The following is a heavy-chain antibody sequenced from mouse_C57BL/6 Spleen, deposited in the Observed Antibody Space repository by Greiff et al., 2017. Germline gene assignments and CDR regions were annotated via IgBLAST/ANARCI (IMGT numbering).Heavy chain of an antibody. J-gene: IGHJ2*01. V-gene: IGHV1-52*01. Sequence: QVQLQQPGAELVRPGSSVKLSCKASGYTFTSYWMHWVKQRPIQGLEWIGNIDPSDSETHYNQKFKDKATLTVDKSSSTAYMQLSSLTSEGSAVYYCARGAAQATTYWGQGTTLTVSS. CDR1: GYTFTSYW. D-gene: IGHD3-2*02. CDR2: IDPSDSET. CDR3: ARGAAQATTY.